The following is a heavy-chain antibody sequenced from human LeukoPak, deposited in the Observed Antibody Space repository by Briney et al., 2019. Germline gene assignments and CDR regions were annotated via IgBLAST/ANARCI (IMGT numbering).Heavy chain of an antibody. J-gene: IGHJ4*02. D-gene: IGHD2-2*01. CDR1: GYTFTSYD. CDR2: INPSGGST. V-gene: IGHV1-46*01. Sequence: ASVKVSCKASGYTFTSYDINWVRQATGQGLEWMGIINPSGGSTSYAQKFQGRVTMTRDTSTSTVYMELSSLRSEDTAVYYCARGGYCSSTSCHSRPFDYWGQGTLVTVSS. CDR3: ARGGYCSSTSCHSRPFDY.